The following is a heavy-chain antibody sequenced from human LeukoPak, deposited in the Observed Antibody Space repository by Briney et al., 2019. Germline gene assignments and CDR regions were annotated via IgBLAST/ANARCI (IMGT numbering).Heavy chain of an antibody. V-gene: IGHV1-69*13. CDR1: GYTFTGYY. CDR3: ARESGPVFDNWFDP. J-gene: IGHJ5*02. CDR2: IIPIFGTA. Sequence: SVKVSCKASGYTFTGYYMHWVRQAPGQGLEWMGGIIPIFGTANYAQKFQGRVTITADESTSTAYMELSSLRSEDTAVYYCARESGPVFDNWFDPWGQGTLVTVSS. D-gene: IGHD2-21*01.